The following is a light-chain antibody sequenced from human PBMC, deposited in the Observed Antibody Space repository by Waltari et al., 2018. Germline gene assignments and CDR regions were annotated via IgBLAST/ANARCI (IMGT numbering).Light chain of an antibody. J-gene: IGLJ3*02. CDR3: GTWDSSLSDVV. CDR1: NSNIGNKD. CDR2: DND. Sequence: QSVLTQPPSVSAAPGQKVTISCSGSNSNIGNKDVSWYQQVPGTAPKLVIYDNDKRPSGIPDRFSGFKSGTSATLGITGLQTGDEAEYYCGTWDSSLSDVVFGGGTKLTVL. V-gene: IGLV1-51*01.